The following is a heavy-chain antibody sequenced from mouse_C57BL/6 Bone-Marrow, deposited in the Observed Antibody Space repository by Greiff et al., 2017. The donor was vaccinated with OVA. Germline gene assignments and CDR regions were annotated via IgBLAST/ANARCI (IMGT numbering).Heavy chain of an antibody. V-gene: IGHV5-9*01. J-gene: IGHJ2*01. Sequence: EVQVVESGGGLVKPGGSLKLSCAASGFTFSSYTMSWVRQTPEKRLEWVATISGGGGNTYYPDSVKGRFTISRDNAKNTLYLQMSSLRSEDTALYYCARGVDYYGNYGYFDYWGQGTTLTVSS. CDR3: ARGVDYYGNYGYFDY. CDR1: GFTFSSYT. D-gene: IGHD2-1*01. CDR2: ISGGGGNT.